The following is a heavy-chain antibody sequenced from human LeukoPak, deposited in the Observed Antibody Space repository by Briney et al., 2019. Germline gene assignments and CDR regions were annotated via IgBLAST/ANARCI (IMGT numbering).Heavy chain of an antibody. CDR1: GFTFSSYA. CDR3: AKGGAQYSSSLGTRWFDP. V-gene: IGHV3-23*01. D-gene: IGHD6-6*01. J-gene: IGHJ5*02. Sequence: GGSLRLSCAASGFTFSSYAMSWVRQAPGKGLEWASAISGSGGSTYYADSVKGRFTISRDNSKNTLYLQMNSLRAEDTAVYYCAKGGAQYSSSLGTRWFDPWGQGTLVTVSS. CDR2: ISGSGGST.